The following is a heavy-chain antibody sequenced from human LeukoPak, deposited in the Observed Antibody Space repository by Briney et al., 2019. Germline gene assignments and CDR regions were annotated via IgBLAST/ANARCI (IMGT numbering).Heavy chain of an antibody. J-gene: IGHJ2*01. D-gene: IGHD2-2*02. V-gene: IGHV3-23*01. Sequence: GGSLRLSCAASGFTFSSYAMSWVRQAPGKGLEGVSAISGSGGSTYYADSVKGRFTISRDNAKNSLYLQMNSLRAEDTAVYYCARPYCSSTSCYRYFDLWGRGTLVTVSS. CDR3: ARPYCSSTSCYRYFDL. CDR2: ISGSGGST. CDR1: GFTFSSYA.